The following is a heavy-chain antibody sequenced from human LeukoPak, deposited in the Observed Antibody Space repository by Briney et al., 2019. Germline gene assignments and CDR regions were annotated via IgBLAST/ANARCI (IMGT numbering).Heavy chain of an antibody. D-gene: IGHD6-13*01. CDR1: GFTFSSYA. CDR2: LSGSGYNT. Sequence: GGSLRLSCAASGFTFSSYALSWVRQAPGKGLEWVSSLSGSGYNTYYADSVKGRFTISRDNSKNTVYLQMNSLRAEDTAVYYCAKVQQLINWFDPWGQGTLVTVSS. J-gene: IGHJ5*02. V-gene: IGHV3-23*01. CDR3: AKVQQLINWFDP.